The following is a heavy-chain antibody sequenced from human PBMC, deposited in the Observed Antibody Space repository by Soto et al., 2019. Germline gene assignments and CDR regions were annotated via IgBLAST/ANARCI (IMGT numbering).Heavy chain of an antibody. CDR1: GFPISSTYS. J-gene: IGHJ6*02. CDR3: ARVNYGDYYYGMDV. V-gene: IGHV4-59*01. CDR2: ISYTGSA. D-gene: IGHD4-17*01. Sequence: SETLSLTCLVSGFPISSTYSWGWIRQPPGKGLEWIGYISYTGSANYNASLKSRLTVSVDTSKNQFSLKLSSVTAADTALYYCARVNYGDYYYGMDVWGQGTTVTVSS.